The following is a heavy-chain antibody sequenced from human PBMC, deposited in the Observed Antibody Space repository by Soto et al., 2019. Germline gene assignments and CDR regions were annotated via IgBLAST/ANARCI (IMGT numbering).Heavy chain of an antibody. CDR3: AKDRSSSWAYYYGMDV. D-gene: IGHD6-13*01. Sequence: GGSLRLSCAASGFTFSSYGMHWVRQAPGKGLEWVAVISYDGSNKYYADSVKGRFTISRDNSKNTLYLQMNSLRAEDTAVYYCAKDRSSSWAYYYGMDVWGQGTTVTVSS. CDR1: GFTFSSYG. V-gene: IGHV3-30*18. CDR2: ISYDGSNK. J-gene: IGHJ6*02.